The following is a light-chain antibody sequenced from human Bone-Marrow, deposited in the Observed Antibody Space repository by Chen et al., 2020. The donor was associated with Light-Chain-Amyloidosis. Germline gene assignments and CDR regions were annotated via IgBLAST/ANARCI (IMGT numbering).Light chain of an antibody. J-gene: IGKJ1*01. CDR2: EAS. CDR1: QRISSR. Sequence: DIQMTQSPSTLSAFVGDRVTITCRASQRISSRLAWYQQKPRKAPKLLIYEASSLESGVPSRFSGSDSGTEFTLTISSVQSDDFATYYCQQYNSCPWTFGQGTKVEIK. CDR3: QQYNSCPWT. V-gene: IGKV1-5*03.